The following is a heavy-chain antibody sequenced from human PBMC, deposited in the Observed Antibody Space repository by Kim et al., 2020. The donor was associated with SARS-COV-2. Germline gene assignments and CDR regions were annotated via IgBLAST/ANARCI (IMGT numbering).Heavy chain of an antibody. Sequence: SETLSLTCAVYGGSFSGYYWSWIRQPPGKGLEWIGEINHSGSTNYNPSLKSRVTISVDTSKNQFSLKLSSVTAADTAVYYCAGKGPAVGPDWYFDLWGRG. CDR2: INHSGST. J-gene: IGHJ2*01. D-gene: IGHD2-15*01. CDR1: GGSFSGYY. CDR3: AGKGPAVGPDWYFDL. V-gene: IGHV4-34*01.